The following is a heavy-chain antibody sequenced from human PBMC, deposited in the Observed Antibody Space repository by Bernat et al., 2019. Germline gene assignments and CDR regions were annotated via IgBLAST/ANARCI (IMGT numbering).Heavy chain of an antibody. V-gene: IGHV4-39*01. CDR1: GGSISSSSYY. Sequence: QLQLQESGPGLVKPSETLSLTCTVSGGSISSSSYYWGWIRQPPGKGLEWIGSIYYSGSTYYNPSLKSRVTISVDTSKNQFSLTLSSVTAADTAVYYCARRMITFGGVIAFDYWGQGTLVTVSS. CDR2: IYYSGST. J-gene: IGHJ4*02. CDR3: ARRMITFGGVIAFDY. D-gene: IGHD3-16*02.